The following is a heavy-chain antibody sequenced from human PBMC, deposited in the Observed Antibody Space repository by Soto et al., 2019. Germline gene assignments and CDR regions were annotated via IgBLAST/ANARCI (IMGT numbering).Heavy chain of an antibody. V-gene: IGHV3-23*01. CDR2: ISGSGGST. D-gene: IGHD5-12*01. Sequence: GGSLRLSCAASGFTFSSYAMSWVRQAPGKGLEWVSAISGSGGSTYYADSVKGRFTISRDNSKNTLYLQMNSLRAEDTAVYYCAKSGDSGYDLGYYYYGMDVWGQGTTVTVSS. CDR3: AKSGDSGYDLGYYYYGMDV. CDR1: GFTFSSYA. J-gene: IGHJ6*02.